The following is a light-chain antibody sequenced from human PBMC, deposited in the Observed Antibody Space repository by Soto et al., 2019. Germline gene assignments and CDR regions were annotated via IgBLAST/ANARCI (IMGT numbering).Light chain of an antibody. CDR3: HQYNNWPPGT. Sequence: EIVMTQSPATLSVSPGERATLSCRASQSVSSNLAWYQQKPGQAPRLIIYGASTRATGIPARFSGSGSGTEFNLTISSLQSEDFAVYYCHQYNNWPPGTFGQGTKRAIK. CDR1: QSVSSN. CDR2: GAS. V-gene: IGKV3-15*01. J-gene: IGKJ2*02.